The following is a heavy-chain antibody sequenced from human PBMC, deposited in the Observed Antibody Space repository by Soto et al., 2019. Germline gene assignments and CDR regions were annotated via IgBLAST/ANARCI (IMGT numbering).Heavy chain of an antibody. CDR1: GGSISSGGYH. J-gene: IGHJ4*02. Sequence: SETLSLTCTVSGGSISSGGYHWSWVRQHPGKGLEWIGYIYYSGNTYYNPSLKSRVTISVDKSKAQFSLKLSSVTAADTAVYYCARATARPRLDFWGQGTLVTVSS. V-gene: IGHV4-31*03. CDR3: ARATARPRLDF. D-gene: IGHD6-6*01. CDR2: IYYSGNT.